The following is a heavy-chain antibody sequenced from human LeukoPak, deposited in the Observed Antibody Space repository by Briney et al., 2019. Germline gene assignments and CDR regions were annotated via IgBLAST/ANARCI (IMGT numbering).Heavy chain of an antibody. V-gene: IGHV3-7*01. Sequence: GGSLRLSCAASGFTFSSYWMSWVRQAPGKGLEWVANIKQDGSEKYYVDSVKGRFTISRDNAKNSLYLQMNSLRAEDTAVCYCARAAAGNRGWDWYYFDYWGQGTLVSVSS. CDR3: ARAAAGNRGWDWYYFDY. CDR1: GFTFSSYW. CDR2: IKQDGSEK. D-gene: IGHD6-13*01. J-gene: IGHJ4*02.